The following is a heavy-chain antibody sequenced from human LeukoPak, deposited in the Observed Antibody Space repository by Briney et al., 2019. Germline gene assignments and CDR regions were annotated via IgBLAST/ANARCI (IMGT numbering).Heavy chain of an antibody. Sequence: ASVKVSCKASGYTFTSYGISRVRQAPGQGLEWMGIINPSGGSTSYAQKFQGRVTMTRDMSTSTVYMELSSLISEDTAVYYCARGGGYNFDYWGQGTLVTVSS. D-gene: IGHD5-12*01. J-gene: IGHJ4*02. CDR1: GYTFTSYG. V-gene: IGHV1-46*01. CDR3: ARGGGYNFDY. CDR2: INPSGGST.